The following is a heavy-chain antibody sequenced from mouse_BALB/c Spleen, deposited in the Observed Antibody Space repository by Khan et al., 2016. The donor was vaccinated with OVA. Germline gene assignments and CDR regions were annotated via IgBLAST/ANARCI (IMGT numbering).Heavy chain of an antibody. Sequence: VQLVETGGGLVRPGNSLKLSCVTSGFTFSYYRMHWIRQFSGKRLEWIAVITVKSDNSGANYAESVKGRFTISRDDSKSSVYLQMNRLREEDTATYYCSRGGYYYGTPFDYWGQGTTLTVSS. CDR1: GFTFSYYR. V-gene: IGHV13-2*02. CDR3: SRGGYYYGTPFDY. D-gene: IGHD1-1*01. J-gene: IGHJ2*01. CDR2: ITVKSDNSGA.